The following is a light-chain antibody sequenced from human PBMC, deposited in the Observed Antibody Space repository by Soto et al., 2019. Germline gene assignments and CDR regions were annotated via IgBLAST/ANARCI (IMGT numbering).Light chain of an antibody. CDR2: GAS. CDR3: QQYNNSLWT. Sequence: EIVMTQSPATLSVSPGERSTLFCRASQRINTNYLAWYQQKPGQAPRLLISGASIRATATPDRFSGSGSGTDFTLTISRLEPEDFAVYYCQQYNNSLWTFGQGTKVDIK. CDR1: QRINTNY. V-gene: IGKV3-20*01. J-gene: IGKJ1*01.